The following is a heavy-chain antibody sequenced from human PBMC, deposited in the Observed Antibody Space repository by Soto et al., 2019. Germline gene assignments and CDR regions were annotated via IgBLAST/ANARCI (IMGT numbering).Heavy chain of an antibody. CDR2: ISSNGVGT. CDR3: ARRARPDFYYMDV. V-gene: IGHV3-64*01. D-gene: IGHD6-6*01. CDR1: GFTLSGYA. Sequence: EVQLAESEGGLAQPGGSLRLSCAASGFTLSGYAMDWVRQAPGKGLEYVSGISSNGVGTYYANSVQGRFTISRDNSKNTVYLPMGSLRPEDMAVYYCARRARPDFYYMDVWGKGTTVTVSS. J-gene: IGHJ6*03.